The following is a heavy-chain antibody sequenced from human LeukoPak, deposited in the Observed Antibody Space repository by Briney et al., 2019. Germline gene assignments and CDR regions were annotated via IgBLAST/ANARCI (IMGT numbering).Heavy chain of an antibody. CDR1: GGSISSGSYY. D-gene: IGHD3-3*01. J-gene: IGHJ1*01. CDR2: IYISGST. Sequence: PSETLSLTCAVSGGSISSGSYYWSWIRQPAGKGLEWIGRIYISGSTNYNPSLKSRVTMSVDTSKDQFSLKLSSVNAADTAMYYCARHRSPLESFHHWGQGTLVTVSS. CDR3: ARHRSPLESFHH. V-gene: IGHV4-61*02.